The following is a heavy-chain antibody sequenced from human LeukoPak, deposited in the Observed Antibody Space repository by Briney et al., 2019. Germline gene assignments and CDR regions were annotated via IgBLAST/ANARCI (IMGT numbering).Heavy chain of an antibody. V-gene: IGHV1-58*02. D-gene: IGHD3-22*01. CDR3: AKRGVVIRVILVGFHKEAYYFDS. J-gene: IGHJ4*02. CDR1: GFTFTSSS. Sequence: GTSVKVSCKASGFTFTSSSIQWVRQARGQRLEWIGWIVGGSSDTYYAQKFQERVTITRDMSTSTAYLELSSLRSEDTAVYFCAKRGVVIRVILVGFHKEAYYFDSWGQGALVTVSS. CDR2: IVGGSSDT.